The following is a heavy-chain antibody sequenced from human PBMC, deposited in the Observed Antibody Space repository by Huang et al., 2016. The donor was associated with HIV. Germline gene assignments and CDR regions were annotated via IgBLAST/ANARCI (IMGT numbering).Heavy chain of an antibody. CDR1: GASISSGGYS. J-gene: IGHJ5*02. D-gene: IGHD3-22*01. V-gene: IGHV4-30-2*01. Sequence: QLRLQESGSGLVKPSQTLSLTCAVSGASISSGGYSWSGIRQPPGKGLEWIGYISHSGSTYYNPSLKSRVTTSVDKSKNQFSLKLNSLTAADTAVYYCARGDYDTRGYYGWFDPWGQGTLVTVSS. CDR3: ARGDYDTRGYYGWFDP. CDR2: ISHSGST.